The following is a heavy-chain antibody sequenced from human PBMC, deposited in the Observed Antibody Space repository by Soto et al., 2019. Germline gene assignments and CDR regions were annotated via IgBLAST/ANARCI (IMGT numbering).Heavy chain of an antibody. CDR3: ANQALGHPGLLWFGELRY. CDR1: GFTFSSYG. V-gene: IGHV3-30*18. Sequence: QVQLVESGGGVVQPGRSLRLSCAASGFTFSSYGMHWVRQAPGKGLEWVAVISYDGSNKYYADSVKGRFTISRDNSKNTLYLQMNSLRHEDTAVYYCANQALGHPGLLWFGELRYWGQGTLVTVSS. J-gene: IGHJ4*02. CDR2: ISYDGSNK. D-gene: IGHD3-10*01.